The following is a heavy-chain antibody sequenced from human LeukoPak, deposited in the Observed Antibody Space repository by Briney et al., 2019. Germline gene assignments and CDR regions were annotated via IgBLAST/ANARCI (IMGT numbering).Heavy chain of an antibody. Sequence: GGSLRLSCVASGLTFSSYWMHWVRQAPGKGLVWVSRSSSDGSSTVYADSVEGRFTISRDNAKNTLYLQMNGLRAEDTAVYYCVRDGDSTVDFDYWGQGTLVTVSS. CDR1: GLTFSSYW. V-gene: IGHV3-74*01. CDR3: VRDGDSTVDFDY. J-gene: IGHJ4*02. CDR2: SSSDGSST. D-gene: IGHD4-23*01.